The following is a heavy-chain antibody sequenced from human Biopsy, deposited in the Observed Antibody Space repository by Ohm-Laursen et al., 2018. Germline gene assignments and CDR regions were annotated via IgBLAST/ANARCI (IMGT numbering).Heavy chain of an antibody. CDR2: ISGYNGNT. CDR1: GYMFYSYG. J-gene: IGHJ6*02. D-gene: IGHD3-10*01. CDR3: ARDRHHAAGSYAGMDV. Sequence: SSVKVSCKASGYMFYSYGVSWVRLAPGQGPEWMGWISGYNGNTNYPQSLQGRVTLTTDASTSTAYMELRGLRSDDTAVYYCARDRHHAAGSYAGMDVWGQGTTVTVSS. V-gene: IGHV1-18*01.